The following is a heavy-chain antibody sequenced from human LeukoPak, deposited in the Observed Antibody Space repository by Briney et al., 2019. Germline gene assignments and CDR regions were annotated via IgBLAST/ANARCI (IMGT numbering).Heavy chain of an antibody. V-gene: IGHV1-69*02. J-gene: IGHJ3*02. CDR3: ARYDSSGYGAFDI. D-gene: IGHD3-22*01. CDR2: IIPILGIA. CDR1: GYTFTGYY. Sequence: GASVKVSCKASGYTFTGYYMHWVRQAPGQGLEWMGRIIPILGIANYAQKFQGRVTITADKSTSTAYMELSSLRSEDTAVYYCARYDSSGYGAFDIWGQGTMVTVSS.